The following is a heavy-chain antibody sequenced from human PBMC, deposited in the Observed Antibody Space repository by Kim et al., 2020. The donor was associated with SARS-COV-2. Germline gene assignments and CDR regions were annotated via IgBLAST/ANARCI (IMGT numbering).Heavy chain of an antibody. V-gene: IGHV3-21*01. CDR2: ISSSSSYI. Sequence: GGSLRLSCAASGFTFSSYSMNWVRQAPGKGLEWVSSISSSSSYIYYADSVKGRFTISRDNAKNSLYLQMNSLRAEDTAVYYCAREGYYYDSSGSYYYYGMDVWGQGTTVTVSS. D-gene: IGHD3-22*01. CDR1: GFTFSSYS. CDR3: AREGYYYDSSGSYYYYGMDV. J-gene: IGHJ6*02.